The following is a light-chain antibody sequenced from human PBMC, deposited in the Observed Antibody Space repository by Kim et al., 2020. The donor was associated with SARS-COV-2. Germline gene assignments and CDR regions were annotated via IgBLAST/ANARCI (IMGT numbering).Light chain of an antibody. CDR1: QSVSSS. CDR3: QHYNNWPVT. CDR2: GAS. Sequence: EIVMTQSPATLSLSPGERATLSCRASQSVSSSLACYQQKPGEAPRRLISGASTRPTGIPASFSGSGSGTEFTLTISSLQSEDFAVYYCQHYNNWPVTFGGGTKVDIK. J-gene: IGKJ4*01. V-gene: IGKV3-15*01.